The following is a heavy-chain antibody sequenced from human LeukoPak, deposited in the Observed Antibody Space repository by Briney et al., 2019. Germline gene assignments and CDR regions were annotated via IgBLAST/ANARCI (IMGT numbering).Heavy chain of an antibody. CDR2: ISYDGGYK. V-gene: IGHV3-30-3*01. Sequence: GGSLRLSCAASGFTFSSYAMHWVRQAPGKGLEWVALISYDGGYKYYGDSVKGRFTISRDNSKNTLYLQMNSLRAEDTAVFYCARDQYDTWSRRGNFDPWGQGTLVIVSS. CDR3: ARDQYDTWSRRGNFDP. CDR1: GFTFSSYA. D-gene: IGHD3-3*01. J-gene: IGHJ5*02.